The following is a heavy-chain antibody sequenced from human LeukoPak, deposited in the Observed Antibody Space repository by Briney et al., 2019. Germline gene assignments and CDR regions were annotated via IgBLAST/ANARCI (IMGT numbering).Heavy chain of an antibody. D-gene: IGHD3-3*01. CDR1: GFTFDDYG. CDR2: IYWNGGST. J-gene: IGHJ4*02. CDR3: ARDHAHYDFWTGRILSPLDY. V-gene: IGHV3-20*04. Sequence: GGSLRLSCAASGFTFDDYGMSWVRQAPGKGLEWVSGIYWNGGSTGYADSVKGRFTISRDNAKNSLYLQMSSLRAEDTALYYCARDHAHYDFWTGRILSPLDYWGQGTLVTVSS.